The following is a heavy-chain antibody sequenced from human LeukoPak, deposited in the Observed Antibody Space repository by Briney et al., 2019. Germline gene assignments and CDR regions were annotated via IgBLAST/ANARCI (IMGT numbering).Heavy chain of an antibody. V-gene: IGHV3-15*07. Sequence: GGSLRLSCAASGFTFSNAWMNWVRQAPGKGLEWVGRIKSKTDGGTTDCAAPVKGRFTISRDNAKNSLYLQMNSLRAEDTAVYYCVRDNPRQQGFAYWGQGTLVTVSS. CDR2: IKSKTDGGTT. D-gene: IGHD5-24*01. J-gene: IGHJ4*02. CDR3: VRDNPRQQGFAY. CDR1: GFTFSNAW.